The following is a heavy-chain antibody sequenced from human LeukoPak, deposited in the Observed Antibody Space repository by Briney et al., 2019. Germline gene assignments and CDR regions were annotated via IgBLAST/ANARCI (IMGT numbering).Heavy chain of an antibody. CDR3: ARTVVVTARNYYYYGMDV. Sequence: GASVKVSCKASGGTFSSYAISWVRQAPGQGLEWMGGIIPIFGTANYAQKFQGRVTITADESTSTAYTELSSLRSEDTAVYYCARTVVVTARNYYYYGMDVWGQGTTVTVSS. CDR1: GGTFSSYA. D-gene: IGHD2-21*02. V-gene: IGHV1-69*13. J-gene: IGHJ6*02. CDR2: IIPIFGTA.